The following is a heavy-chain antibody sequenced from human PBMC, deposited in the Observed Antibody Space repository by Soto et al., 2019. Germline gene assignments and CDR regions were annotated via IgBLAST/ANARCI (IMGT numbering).Heavy chain of an antibody. CDR2: ITPFNDT. D-gene: IGHD2-8*01. Sequence: KVSCKTSGYTFTTYGISWVRQAPGQGLEWMGWITPFNDTRYSPSFQGQVTISADKSISTVYLQWSSLKASDTAMYYCARGYCTTNICDPWFDPWGQGTLVTVSS. J-gene: IGHJ5*02. CDR3: ARGYCTTNICDPWFDP. V-gene: IGHV5-51*01. CDR1: GYTFTTYG.